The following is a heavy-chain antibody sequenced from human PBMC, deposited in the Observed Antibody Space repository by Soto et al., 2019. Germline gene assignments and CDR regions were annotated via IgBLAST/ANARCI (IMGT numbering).Heavy chain of an antibody. CDR2: IWYDGSNK. Sequence: QVQLVESGGGVVQPGRSLRLSCAASGFTFSSYGMHWVRQAPGKGLEWVAVIWYDGSNKYYADSVKGRFTISRDNSKKRLFLEMNGLGAEDTAVYCCGREALDTWGGEHVSGWYFDLWGRGTLGTGSS. J-gene: IGHJ2*01. V-gene: IGHV3-33*01. D-gene: IGHD3-16*01. CDR1: GFTFSSYG. CDR3: GREALDTWGGEHVSGWYFDL.